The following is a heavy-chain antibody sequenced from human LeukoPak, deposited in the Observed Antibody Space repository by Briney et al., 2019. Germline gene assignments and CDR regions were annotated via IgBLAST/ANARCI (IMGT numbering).Heavy chain of an antibody. J-gene: IGHJ4*02. Sequence: GGSLRLSCAASAFSFSTYAMHWVRQAPGKGLEWVAVISYDGGNKYYADSVKGRFTISRDNSKNTLYLQMNSLRAEDTALYYCARGRYYGSGTNWGQGTLVTVSS. CDR1: AFSFSTYA. CDR2: ISYDGGNK. CDR3: ARGRYYGSGTN. D-gene: IGHD3-10*01. V-gene: IGHV3-30*04.